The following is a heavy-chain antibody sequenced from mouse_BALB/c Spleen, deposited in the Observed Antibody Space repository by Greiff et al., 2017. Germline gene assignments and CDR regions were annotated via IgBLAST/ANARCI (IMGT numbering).Heavy chain of an antibody. Sequence: EVQRVESGGGLVKPGGSLKLSCAASGFTFSSYAMSWVRQTPEKRLEWVASISSGGSTYYPDSVKGRFTISRDNARNILYLQMSSLRSEDTAMYYCARGRGLRQEYFDYWGQGTTLTVSS. D-gene: IGHD2-2*01. V-gene: IGHV5-6-5*01. J-gene: IGHJ2*01. CDR3: ARGRGLRQEYFDY. CDR2: ISSGGST. CDR1: GFTFSSYA.